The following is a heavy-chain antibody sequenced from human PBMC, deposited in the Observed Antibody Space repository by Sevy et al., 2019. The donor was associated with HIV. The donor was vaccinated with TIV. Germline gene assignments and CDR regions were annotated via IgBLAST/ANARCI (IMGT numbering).Heavy chain of an antibody. CDR2: LSFGCGEI. J-gene: IGHJ4*02. Sequence: GSLRLSCAASGFTFSKYSMSWVRQPPGKGLGWFSTLSFGCGEINYADSVKGRFTISRDNSKSSVYLQMNNLRPEDTAVYYCAREGCTKPHDYWGQGTLVTVSS. CDR3: AREGCTKPHDY. V-gene: IGHV3-23*01. D-gene: IGHD2-8*01. CDR1: GFTFSKYS.